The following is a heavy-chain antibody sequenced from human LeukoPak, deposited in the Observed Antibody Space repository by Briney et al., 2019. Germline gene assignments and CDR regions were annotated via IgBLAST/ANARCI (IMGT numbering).Heavy chain of an antibody. J-gene: IGHJ4*02. CDR1: GYNFIGYY. V-gene: IGHV1-2*02. CDR2: INPGNGGI. Sequence: ASVKVSCKASGYNFIGYYIHWVRQAPGQGLEWMGWINPGNGGISYAQKFQGRVTMTRDTSINTAYMDLNSLTSDDTAVYYCAKVAVSGWYSGGNLDYWGQGTLVTVSS. CDR3: AKVAVSGWYSGGNLDY. D-gene: IGHD6-19*01.